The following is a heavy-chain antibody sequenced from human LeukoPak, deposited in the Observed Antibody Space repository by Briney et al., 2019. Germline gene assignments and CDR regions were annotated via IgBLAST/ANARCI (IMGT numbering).Heavy chain of an antibody. V-gene: IGHV3-48*04. CDR2: ISSSSSTI. J-gene: IGHJ4*02. Sequence: GGSLRLSCAASGFTFSSYSMNWVRQAPGKGLEWVSYISSSSSTIYYADSVKGRFTISRDNAKNSLYLQMNSLRAEDTAVHYCARDPRDGGYSYSGGYWGQGTLVTVSS. CDR1: GFTFSSYS. D-gene: IGHD5-18*01. CDR3: ARDPRDGGYSYSGGY.